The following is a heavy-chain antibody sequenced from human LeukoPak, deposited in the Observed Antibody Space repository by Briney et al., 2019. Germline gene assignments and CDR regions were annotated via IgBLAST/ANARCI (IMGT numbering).Heavy chain of an antibody. J-gene: IGHJ3*02. D-gene: IGHD3/OR15-3a*01. V-gene: IGHV3-21*01. CDR1: GFTFSSYS. CDR3: AREKDSRPTDAFDI. Sequence: TGGSLRLSCAASGFTFSSYSMNWVRQAPGKGLEWVSSISSSSSYIYYADSVKGRFTISRDNAKNSLYLQMNSLRAEDTAVYYCAREKDSRPTDAFDIWGQGTMVTVSS. CDR2: ISSSSSYI.